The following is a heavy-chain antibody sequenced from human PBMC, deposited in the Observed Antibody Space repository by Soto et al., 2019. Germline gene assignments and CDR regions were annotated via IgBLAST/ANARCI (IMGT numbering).Heavy chain of an antibody. J-gene: IGHJ4*02. V-gene: IGHV1-18*01. CDR2: ISAYNGNT. D-gene: IGHD3-10*01. CDR1: GYTFTNYG. Sequence: QVQLVQSGAEVKKPGASVKVSCKASGYTFTNYGFNWVRQAPGQGLEWMGWISAYNGNTNYAQKLQGRVTMTTDTATSAAYKDLRSLTSDDTAVYYCARDLYYYGSGTYSGGYGGQETLVTVSS. CDR3: ARDLYYYGSGTYSGGY.